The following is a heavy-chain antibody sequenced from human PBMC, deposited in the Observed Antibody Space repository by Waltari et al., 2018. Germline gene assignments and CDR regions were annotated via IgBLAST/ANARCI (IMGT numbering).Heavy chain of an antibody. CDR3: ARDPHYSNFDY. D-gene: IGHD4-4*01. CDR1: GFTFRPYW. V-gene: IGHV3-7*01. J-gene: IGHJ4*02. CDR2: IKDDGSEK. Sequence: EVHLVESGGGLVQPGGSLSLSCSASGFTFRPYWMTWVRQAPGKGLEWLANIKDDGSEKNYVDSVKGRFTISRDNAKNSLYLQMNSLRAEDTAVYYCARDPHYSNFDYWGQGTLVTVSS.